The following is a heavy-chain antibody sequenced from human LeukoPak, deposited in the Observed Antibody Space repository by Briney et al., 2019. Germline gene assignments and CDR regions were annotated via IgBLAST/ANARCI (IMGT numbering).Heavy chain of an antibody. Sequence: SETLSLTCTVSGGSISSSSYYWGWIRQPPGKGLEWIGYIYYSGSTYYNPSLKSRVTISVDTSKNQFSLKLSSVTAADTAVYYCARVYGTVWFGIDCWGQGTLVTVSS. J-gene: IGHJ4*02. CDR1: GGSISSSSYY. D-gene: IGHD3-10*01. CDR2: IYYSGST. CDR3: ARVYGTVWFGIDC. V-gene: IGHV4-30-4*08.